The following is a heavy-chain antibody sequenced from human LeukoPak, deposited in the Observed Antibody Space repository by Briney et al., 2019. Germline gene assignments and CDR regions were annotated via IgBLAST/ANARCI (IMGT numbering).Heavy chain of an antibody. V-gene: IGHV4-34*01. CDR2: INHIGTT. Sequence: SETLSLTCAVYDGSFSDFYWSWIRQPPGKGLEWIGEINHIGTTNYNPSFKSRVSISVDTSKNQFSLRLNSVTAADTAVYYCARGPFAHDYTDYAWGQGTLVTVSS. CDR1: DGSFSDFY. J-gene: IGHJ4*02. D-gene: IGHD4-11*01. CDR3: ARGPFAHDYTDYA.